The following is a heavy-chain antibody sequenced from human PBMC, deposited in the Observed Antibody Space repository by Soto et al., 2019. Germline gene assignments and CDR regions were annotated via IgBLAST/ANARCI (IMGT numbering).Heavy chain of an antibody. CDR3: AASCVACGGFNYYGMDV. CDR1: DDSIRRSAYY. CDR2: IYYSGTT. V-gene: IGHV4-31*03. D-gene: IGHD2-21*01. Sequence: SETLSLTCTVSDDSIRRSAYYWGWIRQHPGKGLEWIGYIYYSGTTYYNPSLKSRVTISVDTSKNQFSLKLSSVTAADTAVYYCAASCVACGGFNYYGMDVWDQGTTVTVS. J-gene: IGHJ6*02.